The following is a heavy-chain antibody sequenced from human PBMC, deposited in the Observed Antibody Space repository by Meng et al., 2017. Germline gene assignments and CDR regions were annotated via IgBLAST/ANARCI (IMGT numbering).Heavy chain of an antibody. CDR1: GFTFRDYY. V-gene: IGHV3-11*04. J-gene: IGHJ5*02. CDR2: ISTTGSSI. D-gene: IGHD2/OR15-2a*01. CDR3: ARDHGFLNWFDP. Sequence: QVQLGESGGGLVKAGGSLRLSCAASGFTFRDYYMTWIRQAPGKGLEWVSSISTTGSSIYYADSVKGRFSISRDNAENSLYLQINSLRVEDTAVYYCARDHGFLNWFDPWGQGTLVTVSS.